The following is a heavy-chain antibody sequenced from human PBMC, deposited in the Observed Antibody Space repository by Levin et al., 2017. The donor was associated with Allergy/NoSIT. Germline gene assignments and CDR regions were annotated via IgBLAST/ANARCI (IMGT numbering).Heavy chain of an antibody. Sequence: PGGSLRFSCAASGFTFSSYYMHWVRQAPGKGLAWVSNIHTDTSVTNYADSVKGRFTISRDNAKNTLYLQMNSLRAEDTAVYYCARGGCSATSCLDYWGQGTLVTVSS. CDR1: GFTFSSYY. J-gene: IGHJ4*02. V-gene: IGHV3-74*01. CDR2: IHTDTSVT. D-gene: IGHD2-15*01. CDR3: ARGGCSATSCLDY.